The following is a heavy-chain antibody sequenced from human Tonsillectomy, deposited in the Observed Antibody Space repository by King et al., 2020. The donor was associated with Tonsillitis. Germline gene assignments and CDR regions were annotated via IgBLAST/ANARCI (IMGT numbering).Heavy chain of an antibody. CDR1: GFTFNSYG. CDR2: IRLDGSNK. V-gene: IGHV3-30*02. Sequence: VQLVESGGGVVQPGGSLRLSCAASGFTFNSYGMHWVRQAPGKGLEWVAFIRLDGSNKYYADSVKGRFTISRDNSKNTLYLQMHSLRPEDTAVFYCAKDLGCYDSSGDGGGRAFDIWGQGTMVTVSS. CDR3: AKDLGCYDSSGDGGGRAFDI. J-gene: IGHJ3*02. D-gene: IGHD3-22*01.